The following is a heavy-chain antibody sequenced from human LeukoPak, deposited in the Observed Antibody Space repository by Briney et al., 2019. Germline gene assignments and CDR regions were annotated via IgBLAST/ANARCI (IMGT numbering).Heavy chain of an antibody. CDR2: IKRDESEQ. D-gene: IGHD3-10*01. J-gene: IGHJ4*02. Sequence: GGSLRLSCAASGFTLSNYLMSWVRQAPGKGLEWVAVIKRDESEQHYVDSVKGRFTISRDNAKNSLYLQMNSLRAEDTAVYYCALYMVGGQIFDSWGQGTLVTVSS. CDR1: GFTLSNYL. CDR3: ALYMVGGQIFDS. V-gene: IGHV3-7*01.